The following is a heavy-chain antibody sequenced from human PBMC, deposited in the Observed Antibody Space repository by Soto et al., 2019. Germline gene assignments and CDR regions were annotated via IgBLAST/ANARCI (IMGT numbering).Heavy chain of an antibody. CDR3: ARVIIEVTTAVNWFDP. D-gene: IGHD4-17*01. V-gene: IGHV3-30-3*01. CDR1: GFTFSSYA. CDR2: ISYDGSNK. Sequence: QVQLVESGGGVVQPGRSLRLSCAASGFTFSSYAMHWVRQAPGKGLEWVAVISYDGSNKYYADSVKGRFTISRDNSKNTLYLQMNSLRAEDTAVYYCARVIIEVTTAVNWFDPWGQGTLVTVSS. J-gene: IGHJ5*02.